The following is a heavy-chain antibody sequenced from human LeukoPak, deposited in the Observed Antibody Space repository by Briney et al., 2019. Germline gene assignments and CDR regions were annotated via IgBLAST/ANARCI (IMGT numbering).Heavy chain of an antibody. CDR1: GYTFSTYA. V-gene: IGHV3-23*01. J-gene: IGHJ6*02. CDR3: AKVLQFYYNGMDV. Sequence: ASVKVSCKASGYTFSTYAMSWVRQAPGKGLEWVSAISSSGGRTYYADSVKGRFTVSRDNSDNTLCLQMNSLRAEDTAVYYCAKVLQFYYNGMDVWGQGSTVTVSS. D-gene: IGHD1-1*01. CDR2: ISSSGGRT.